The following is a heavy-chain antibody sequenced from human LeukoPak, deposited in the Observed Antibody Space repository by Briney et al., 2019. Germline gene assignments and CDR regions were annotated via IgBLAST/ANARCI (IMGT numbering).Heavy chain of an antibody. CDR2: VDSKSGGT. J-gene: IGHJ4*02. CDR3: AREMNYDDYRTSDY. CDR1: GYTFTVSY. D-gene: IGHD4-17*01. V-gene: IGHV1-2*06. Sequence: ASVTVSYKASGYTFTVSYMHWMRQAPGQGVEWLGRVDSKSGGTNCAQKFQGRVTMPRDTSISTVYMQLISLRSDDTAVYYCAREMNYDDYRTSDYWGQGTLVTVSS.